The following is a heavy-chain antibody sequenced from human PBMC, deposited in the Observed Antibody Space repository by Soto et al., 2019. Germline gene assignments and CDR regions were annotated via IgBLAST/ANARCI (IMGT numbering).Heavy chain of an antibody. CDR1: GFTFSSYG. Sequence: PGGSLRLSCTASGFTFSSYGMHRVRQAPGKGLEWVAVIWYDGSNKYYADSVKGRFTISRDNSKNTLYLQMNSLRAEDTAVYYCARDEGPQAFDIWGQGTMVTVSS. CDR2: IWYDGSNK. V-gene: IGHV3-33*01. J-gene: IGHJ3*02. CDR3: ARDEGPQAFDI.